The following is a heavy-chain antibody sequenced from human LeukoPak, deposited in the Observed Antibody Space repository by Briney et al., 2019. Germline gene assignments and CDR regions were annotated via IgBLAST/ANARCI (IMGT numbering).Heavy chain of an antibody. Sequence: GGSLRLSCAASGFTFSSYEMNWVRQAPGKGLEWVSYISSSGSTIYYADSVRGRFTISRDNSKSTLYLQMNSLRAEDTAVYYCARLGYYYGSGGYYFRHWGQGTLVTVSS. V-gene: IGHV3-48*03. D-gene: IGHD3-22*01. CDR2: ISSSGSTI. CDR3: ARLGYYYGSGGYYFRH. J-gene: IGHJ1*01. CDR1: GFTFSSYE.